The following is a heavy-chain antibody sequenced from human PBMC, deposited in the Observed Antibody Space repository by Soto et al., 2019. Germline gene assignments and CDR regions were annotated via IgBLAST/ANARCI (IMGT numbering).Heavy chain of an antibody. D-gene: IGHD3-10*01. Sequence: QVQLVESGGGVVQPGRSLRLSCAASGFTFSSYGMHWVRQAPGKGLEWVAVISYDGSNKYYADSVKGRFTISRDNSKNTLYLQMNSLRAEDTAVYYCAKEPRITMVRGVITYYYGMDAWGQGTTVTDSS. CDR1: GFTFSSYG. CDR2: ISYDGSNK. CDR3: AKEPRITMVRGVITYYYGMDA. V-gene: IGHV3-30*18. J-gene: IGHJ6*02.